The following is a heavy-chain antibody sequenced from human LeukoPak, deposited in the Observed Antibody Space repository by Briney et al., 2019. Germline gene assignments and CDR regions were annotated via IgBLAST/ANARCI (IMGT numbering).Heavy chain of an antibody. CDR1: GFTFSSYG. V-gene: IGHV3-33*01. CDR2: IWYDGSNK. Sequence: GGSLRLSCAASGFTFSSYGMHWVRQAPGKRLEWVAVIWYDGSNKYYADPVKGRFTISRDNSKNTLYLQMNSLRAEDTAVYYCARGSGSYWDYWGQGTLVTVSS. CDR3: ARGSGSYWDY. J-gene: IGHJ4*02. D-gene: IGHD1-26*01.